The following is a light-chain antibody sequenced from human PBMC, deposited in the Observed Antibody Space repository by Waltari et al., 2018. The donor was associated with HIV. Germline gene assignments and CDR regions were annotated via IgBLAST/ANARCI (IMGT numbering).Light chain of an antibody. CDR3: SSYTSTTTLEV. CDR2: DVS. CDR1: SRDLGGHSY. J-gene: IGLJ2*01. Sequence: QSALTQPASVSGSPGQSITIPCTGTSRDLGGHSYVSWYQHHPGKAPKLMIFDVSNRPSGVSDRFSGSKSGNTASLTISGLQVEDEADYYCSSYTSTTTLEVFGGGTKLTVL. V-gene: IGLV2-14*03.